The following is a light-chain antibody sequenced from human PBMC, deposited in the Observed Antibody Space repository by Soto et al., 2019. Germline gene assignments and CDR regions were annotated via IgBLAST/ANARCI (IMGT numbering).Light chain of an antibody. CDR3: QSYDSSLSGSV. J-gene: IGLJ7*01. CDR2: GNS. V-gene: IGLV1-40*01. Sequence: QSVLTQPPSVSGAPGQRVTISCTGSSSNIGAGYDVHWYQQLPGTAPKLLIYGNSNRPSGVPDRFSGSKSGTSASLAITGLQAEDEADYYCQSYDSSLSGSVFGGGTHLTVL. CDR1: SSNIGAGYD.